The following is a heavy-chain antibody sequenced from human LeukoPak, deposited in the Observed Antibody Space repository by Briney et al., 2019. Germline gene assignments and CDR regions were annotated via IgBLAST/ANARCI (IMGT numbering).Heavy chain of an antibody. CDR1: GYSFTNYW. D-gene: IGHD6-19*01. V-gene: IGHV5-51*01. CDR2: IYPGDSDT. J-gene: IGHJ4*02. Sequence: GESLKISCKGSGYSFTNYWIAWVRQMPGKGLECMGIIYPGDSDTRYSPSFQGQVSISADKSISTAYLQWSSLKASDTAMYYCARSPSVAANFDYWGQGTLATVSS. CDR3: ARSPSVAANFDY.